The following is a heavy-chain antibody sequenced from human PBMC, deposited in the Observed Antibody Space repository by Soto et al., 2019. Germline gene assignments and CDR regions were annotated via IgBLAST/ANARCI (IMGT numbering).Heavy chain of an antibody. D-gene: IGHD3-22*01. CDR3: AREGKSVVKINYDGSGEPAGSWFDP. V-gene: IGHV1-46*01. CDR1: GYTFTSYY. J-gene: IGHJ5*02. Sequence: ASVKVSCKASGYTFTSYYMHWVRQAPGQGLEWMGIINPSGGSTSYAQKFQGRVTMTRDTSTSTVYMELSSLRSEDTAVYYCAREGKSVVKINYDGSGEPAGSWFDPWGQGTLVTVSS. CDR2: INPSGGST.